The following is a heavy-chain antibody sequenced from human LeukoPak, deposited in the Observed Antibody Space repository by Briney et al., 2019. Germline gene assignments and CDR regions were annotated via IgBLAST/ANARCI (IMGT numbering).Heavy chain of an antibody. J-gene: IGHJ3*02. CDR2: INSDGSST. D-gene: IGHD4-17*01. V-gene: IGHV3-74*01. Sequence: GGSLRLSCAASGFTFSSYWMHWVRQAPGKGLVWVSRINSDGSSTSQADSVKGRFTISRDNAKNTLYLQMNSLRAEDTAVYYCAREGDYGAFDIWGQGTTVTVSS. CDR3: AREGDYGAFDI. CDR1: GFTFSSYW.